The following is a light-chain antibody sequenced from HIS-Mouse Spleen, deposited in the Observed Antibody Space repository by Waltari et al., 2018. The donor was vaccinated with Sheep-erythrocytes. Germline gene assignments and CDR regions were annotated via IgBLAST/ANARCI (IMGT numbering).Light chain of an antibody. J-gene: IGLJ3*02. CDR2: QDS. CDR3: QAWDSSTSWV. Sequence: LTQPRSVSGSPGQSVTISCTGDKLGDKYACWYQQKPGQSPVLVIYQDSKRPSGIPERFSGSNSGNTATLTISGTQAMDEADYYCQAWDSSTSWVFGGGTKLTVL. V-gene: IGLV3-1*01. CDR1: KLGDKY.